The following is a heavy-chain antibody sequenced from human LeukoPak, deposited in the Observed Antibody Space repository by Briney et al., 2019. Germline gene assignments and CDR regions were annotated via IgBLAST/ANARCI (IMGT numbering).Heavy chain of an antibody. CDR1: GGSISSSGYY. CDR2: IYYSGST. CDR3: ARLERQRTFDY. V-gene: IGHV4-39*01. Sequence: SETLSLTCTVSGGSISSSGYYWGWIRQTPGKGLEWIGSIYYSGSTYYNPSLKSRVTISVDTSKNQFSLKLSSVTAADTAVYYCARLERQRTFDYWGQGTLVTVSS. J-gene: IGHJ4*02. D-gene: IGHD6-25*01.